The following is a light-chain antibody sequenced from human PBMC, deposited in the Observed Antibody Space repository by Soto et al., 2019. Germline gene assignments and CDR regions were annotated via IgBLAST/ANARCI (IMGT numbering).Light chain of an antibody. CDR1: SSDVGAYNY. V-gene: IGLV2-14*01. CDR2: EVI. J-gene: IGLJ1*01. Sequence: QSALTQPASVSGSPGQSITISCTGTSSDVGAYNYVSWYQQHPGKAPKLMIYEVINRPSGVSNRFSGSKSGNTASLTISGLQAEDEADYYCSSYTSSSPLVFGTGTKLTVL. CDR3: SSYTSSSPLV.